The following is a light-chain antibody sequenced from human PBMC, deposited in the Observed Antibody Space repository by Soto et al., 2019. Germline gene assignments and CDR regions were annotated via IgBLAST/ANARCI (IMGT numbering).Light chain of an antibody. CDR2: DAS. CDR1: QYISSW. J-gene: IGKJ1*01. V-gene: IGKV1-5*01. CDR3: QHYNSYPWM. Sequence: DIQMTQSPSTLSASVGDRVTITCRASQYISSWLAWYQQKPGKAPNLLIYDASSLQSGVPSRFSGSGSGTEFTLTISSLQPDDFATYYCQHYNSYPWMFGQGTKVEIK.